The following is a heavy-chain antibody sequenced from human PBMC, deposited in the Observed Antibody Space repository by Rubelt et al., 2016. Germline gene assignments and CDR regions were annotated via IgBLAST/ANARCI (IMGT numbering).Heavy chain of an antibody. CDR2: INPNSGGT. Sequence: QVQLVQSGAEVKKPGASVKVSCKASGYTFTGYYMHWVRQAPGQGLEWMGWINPNSGGTNYAQKFQGRVTRTRTTSISTAYMGLSRLGSDDTAVYYCARFAIGGHSSGYLFDYWGQGTLVTVSS. J-gene: IGHJ4*02. CDR1: GYTFTGYY. CDR3: ARFAIGGHSSGYLFDY. D-gene: IGHD3-22*01. V-gene: IGHV1-2*02.